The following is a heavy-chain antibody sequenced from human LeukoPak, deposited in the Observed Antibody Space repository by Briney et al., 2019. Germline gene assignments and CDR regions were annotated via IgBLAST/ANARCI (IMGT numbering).Heavy chain of an antibody. CDR3: AKVRYYDSSGYLDY. D-gene: IGHD3-22*01. Sequence: GGSLRLSCAASGFTFSDYYMSWIRQAPGKGLEWVSAISGSGGSTYYADSVKGRFTISRDNSKNTLYLQMNSLRAEDTAVYYCAKVRYYDSSGYLDYWGQGTLVTVSS. J-gene: IGHJ4*02. CDR2: ISGSGGST. V-gene: IGHV3-23*01. CDR1: GFTFSDYY.